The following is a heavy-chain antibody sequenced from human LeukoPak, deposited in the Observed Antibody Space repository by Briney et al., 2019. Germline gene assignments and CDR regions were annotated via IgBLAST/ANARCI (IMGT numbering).Heavy chain of an antibody. D-gene: IGHD7-27*01. Sequence: GGSLRLSCAGSGFTFSSYTMHWVRQAPGKGLEWVALILYDGSNKYYGDPLKGRFTISRDNSKSPLYLQMNSLRAEDTAVYYCAKRGINWGPIDYWGQGTLVTVSS. V-gene: IGHV3-30-3*02. CDR3: AKRGINWGPIDY. J-gene: IGHJ4*02. CDR1: GFTFSSYT. CDR2: ILYDGSNK.